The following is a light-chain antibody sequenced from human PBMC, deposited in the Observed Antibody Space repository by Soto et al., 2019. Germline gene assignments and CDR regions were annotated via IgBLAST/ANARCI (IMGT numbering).Light chain of an antibody. CDR3: QQYNSYPYT. CDR2: KAS. CDR1: QTISSW. J-gene: IGKJ2*01. V-gene: IGKV1-5*03. Sequence: QLPYTRSGSLGDRFTITWLASQTISSWLAWYQQKPGKAPKLLIYKASSLESGVPSRFSGSGSGTEFTLTISCLQPDDFAPYYCQQYNSYPYTFGQGTKVDIK.